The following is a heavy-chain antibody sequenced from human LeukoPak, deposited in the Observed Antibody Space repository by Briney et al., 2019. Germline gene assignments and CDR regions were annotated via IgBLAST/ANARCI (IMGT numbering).Heavy chain of an antibody. V-gene: IGHV3-48*02. Sequence: GGSLRLSCAASGFTFSSYSMNWVRQAPGKGLEWVSYISSSSSIIYYADSVKGRFTISRDNAKNSLYLQMNSLRDEDTAVYYCARDRGYSYGWDYFDYWGQGTLVTVSS. CDR2: ISSSSSII. CDR3: ARDRGYSYGWDYFDY. CDR1: GFTFSSYS. D-gene: IGHD5-18*01. J-gene: IGHJ4*02.